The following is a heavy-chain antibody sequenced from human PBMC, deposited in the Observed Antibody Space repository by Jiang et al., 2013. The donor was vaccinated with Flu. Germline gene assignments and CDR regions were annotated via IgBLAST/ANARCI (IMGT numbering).Heavy chain of an antibody. V-gene: IGHV6-1*01. CDR1: GDNVSSDTVA. D-gene: IGHD1-1*01. Sequence: TSQTLSLTCVISGDNVSSDTVAWNWIRQSPSRGLEWLGRTYYKAKWYNDYADSVKGRIIVSPDTSKNQISLQLKAVTHEDTAVYYCARDVQLELRGVYSYYGMDVWGQGTTVTVSS. CDR2: TYYKAKWYN. J-gene: IGHJ6*02. CDR3: ARDVQLELRGVYSYYGMDV.